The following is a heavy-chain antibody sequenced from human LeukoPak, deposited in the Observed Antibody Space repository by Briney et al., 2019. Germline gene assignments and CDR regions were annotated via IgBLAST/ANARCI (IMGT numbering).Heavy chain of an antibody. Sequence: GGSLRLSCAASGFTFSSYAMSWVRQAPGKGLEWVSAITGSGGSTYYADSVKGRFTISRDKSKNTLYLQMNSLRAEDTAVYYCARVSSTYCSGGSCFYYYGLDVWGQGTTVTVSS. CDR3: ARVSSTYCSGGSCFYYYGLDV. D-gene: IGHD2-15*01. J-gene: IGHJ6*02. CDR2: ITGSGGST. V-gene: IGHV3-23*01. CDR1: GFTFSSYA.